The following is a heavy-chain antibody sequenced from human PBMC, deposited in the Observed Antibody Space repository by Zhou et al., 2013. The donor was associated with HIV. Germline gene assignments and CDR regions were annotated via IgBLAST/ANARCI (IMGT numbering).Heavy chain of an antibody. D-gene: IGHD2-2*01. CDR1: GYTFTSYD. Sequence: VQLVQSGAEVKKPGASVKVSCKASGYTFTSYDINWVRQATGQGLEWMGWMNPNSGNTGYAQKFPGRVTMTRNTSISTAYMELSSLRSEDTAVYYCARAYCSSASCYPKDAFDIWGQGTMVTVSS. CDR2: MNPNSGNT. V-gene: IGHV1-8*02. CDR3: ARAYCSSASCYPKDAFDI. J-gene: IGHJ3*02.